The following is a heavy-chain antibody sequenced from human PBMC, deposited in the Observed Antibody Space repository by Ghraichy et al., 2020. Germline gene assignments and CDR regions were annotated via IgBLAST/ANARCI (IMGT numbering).Heavy chain of an antibody. D-gene: IGHD2-2*01. V-gene: IGHV1-18*01. CDR1: GYTFSNYG. CDR3: ARDQYCNSTRCYDNARFDP. Sequence: ASVKVSYKASGYTFSNYGVNWVRQAPGQGLEWMGWISGYNGNTNYAQKFQGRVTMTTDTSTNTAYMELRSLRSDDTAVYFCARDQYCNSTRCYDNARFDPWGQGTLVTVSS. CDR2: ISGYNGNT. J-gene: IGHJ5*02.